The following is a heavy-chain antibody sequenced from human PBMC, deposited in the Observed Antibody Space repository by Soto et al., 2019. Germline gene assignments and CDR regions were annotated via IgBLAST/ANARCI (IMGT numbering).Heavy chain of an antibody. Sequence: QVQLVESGGGVVQPGTSLRLTCAGSGFTFSRNSMHWVRQAPGKGLEWVAPVSYDGSHKYYVDSVKGRFTISRDNSENTRYLQMNSLRPEDTAVYYCARWVGGCMSDSCGKCDSLGQGTLVTVSS. D-gene: IGHD3-22*01. J-gene: IGHJ5*01. CDR2: VSYDGSHK. CDR3: ARWVGGCMSDSCGKCDS. CDR1: GFTFSRNS. V-gene: IGHV3-30*03.